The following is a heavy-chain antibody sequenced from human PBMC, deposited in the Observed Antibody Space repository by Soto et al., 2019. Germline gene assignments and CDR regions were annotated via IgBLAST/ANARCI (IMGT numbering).Heavy chain of an antibody. J-gene: IGHJ6*02. CDR3: ARGDSTDCSNGVCSFFYNHDMDV. CDR1: GGAFSSYA. Sequence: GASVKVSCKASGGAFSSYAISWVRQAPGQGLEWMGGIIPIFSTANYEQKFQGRVTITADESTSPASMELTRLTSDDTAIYYCARGDSTDCSNGVCSFFYNHDMDVWGQGTTVTVSS. V-gene: IGHV1-69*13. CDR2: IIPIFSTA. D-gene: IGHD2-8*01.